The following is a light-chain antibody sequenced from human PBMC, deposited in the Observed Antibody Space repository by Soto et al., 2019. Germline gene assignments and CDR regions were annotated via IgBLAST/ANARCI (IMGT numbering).Light chain of an antibody. CDR1: QGIDSS. J-gene: IGKJ5*01. V-gene: IGKV1-9*01. CDR2: AAS. CDR3: LQLHDYPII. Sequence: ILLTQSPSSLSASVGDRVTITCRASQGIDSSFAWYQQKPGKAPKLLIYAASSLQSGVPSRFSGSGSGTDFTLTISSLQPEDFATYYCLQLHDYPIIFVQGTRLEI.